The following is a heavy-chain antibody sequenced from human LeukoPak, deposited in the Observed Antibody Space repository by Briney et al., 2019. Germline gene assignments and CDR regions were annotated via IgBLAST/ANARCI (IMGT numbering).Heavy chain of an antibody. CDR2: ISTDGYTT. CDR3: VVGGSPGY. D-gene: IGHD2-15*01. V-gene: IGHV3-74*01. J-gene: IGHJ4*02. CDR1: GLAFGAYK. Sequence: GGSLRLSCAASGLAFGAYKMHWVRQAPRKGLVWVSRISTDGYTTAYADFVQGRFTASRDNTKNTWSLEMNSLRAEDTAVYYCVVGGSPGYWGQGTLVTVSS.